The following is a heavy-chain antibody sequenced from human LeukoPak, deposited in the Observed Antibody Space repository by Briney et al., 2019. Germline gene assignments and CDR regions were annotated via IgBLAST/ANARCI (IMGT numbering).Heavy chain of an antibody. CDR1: GYTFTGNH. J-gene: IGHJ5*02. V-gene: IGHV1-2*02. Sequence: ASVRVSCKASGYTFTGNHMHWVRQAPGQGLEWMGWIHPNNGKTNYAQKFRGRVIMTTDTSITTTYTELSGLTSDDTAMYYCARHSSNWFDPWGQGTLVTVSS. CDR3: ARHSSNWFDP. CDR2: IHPNNGKT.